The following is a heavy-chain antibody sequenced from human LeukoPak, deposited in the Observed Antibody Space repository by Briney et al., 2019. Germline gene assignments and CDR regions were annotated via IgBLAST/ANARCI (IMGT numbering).Heavy chain of an antibody. CDR1: GGTFSSYA. CDR3: ARSYGIAARPLGYYIDV. D-gene: IGHD6-6*01. CDR2: IIPIFGTA. V-gene: IGHV1-69*05. Sequence: ASVKVSCKASGGTFSSYAISWVRQAPGQGLEWMGGIIPIFGTANYAQKFQGRVTITTDESTSTAYMELSSLRSEDTAVYYCARSYGIAARPLGYYIDVWGKGTTVTVSS. J-gene: IGHJ6*03.